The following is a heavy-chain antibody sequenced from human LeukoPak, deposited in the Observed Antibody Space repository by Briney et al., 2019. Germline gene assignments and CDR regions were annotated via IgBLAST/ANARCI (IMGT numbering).Heavy chain of an antibody. V-gene: IGHV3-30*18. D-gene: IGHD3-22*01. J-gene: IGHJ4*02. Sequence: PGGSLRLSCAASGFTFSSYGMHWVRQAPGKGLEWVAVISYDGSNKYYADSVKGRFTISRDNSKNTLYLQMNSLRAEDTAVYYCAKDYYDSSGPESWGQGTLVTVSS. CDR1: GFTFSSYG. CDR2: ISYDGSNK. CDR3: AKDYYDSSGPES.